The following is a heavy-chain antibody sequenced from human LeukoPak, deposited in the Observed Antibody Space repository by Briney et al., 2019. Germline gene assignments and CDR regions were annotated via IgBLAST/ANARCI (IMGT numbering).Heavy chain of an antibody. Sequence: GASVRVSCKASGYTFTDYYMHWVQQAPGKGLEWMGRVDPEDGETIYAEKLQGRVTMTTDTSTSTAYMELRSLRSDDTAVYYCARDRSIAVAAMGYWGQGTLVTVSS. D-gene: IGHD6-19*01. CDR1: GYTFTDYY. V-gene: IGHV1-69-2*01. CDR3: ARDRSIAVAAMGY. CDR2: VDPEDGET. J-gene: IGHJ4*02.